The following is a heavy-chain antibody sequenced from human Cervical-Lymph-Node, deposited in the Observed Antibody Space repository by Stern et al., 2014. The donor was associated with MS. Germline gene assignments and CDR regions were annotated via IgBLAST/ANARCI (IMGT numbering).Heavy chain of an antibody. Sequence: EVQLVESGGALVQPGGSLRLSCVASGFTFRDYWMHWVRQTPGKGLVVVACSNRYATITNHADSVTGRFSISRDNARNTLYLQMNSLRAEDTAVYYCTKDTYGPEDYWGQGTSVTVSS. CDR3: TKDTYGPEDY. V-gene: IGHV3-74*01. J-gene: IGHJ4*02. D-gene: IGHD3-10*01. CDR2: SNRYATIT. CDR1: GFTFRDYW.